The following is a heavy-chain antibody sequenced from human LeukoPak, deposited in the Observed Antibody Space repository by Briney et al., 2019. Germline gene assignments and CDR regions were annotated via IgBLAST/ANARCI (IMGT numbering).Heavy chain of an antibody. Sequence: GGSLRLSCAASGFTFDDYAMHWVRQAPGKGLEWVSGISWNSGSIGYADSVKGRFTISRDNAKNTLYLQMNSLRAEDTAVYYCAKDPVGFDYGDYEAHWYFDLWGRGTLVTVSS. D-gene: IGHD4-17*01. CDR3: AKDPVGFDYGDYEAHWYFDL. CDR2: ISWNSGSI. CDR1: GFTFDDYA. J-gene: IGHJ2*01. V-gene: IGHV3-9*01.